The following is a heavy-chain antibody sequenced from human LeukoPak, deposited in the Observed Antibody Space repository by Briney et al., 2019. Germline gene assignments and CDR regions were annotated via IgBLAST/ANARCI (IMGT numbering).Heavy chain of an antibody. CDR1: GGSISSYY. Sequence: PSETLSLTCTVSGGSISSYYWSWIRQPPGKGLEWIGYIYYSGSTNYNPSLKSRVTISVDTSKNQFSLKLSSVTAADTAVYYCAGAEDYGDLGWFDPWGQGTMVTDSS. V-gene: IGHV4-59*01. CDR3: AGAEDYGDLGWFDP. CDR2: IYYSGST. D-gene: IGHD4-17*01. J-gene: IGHJ5*02.